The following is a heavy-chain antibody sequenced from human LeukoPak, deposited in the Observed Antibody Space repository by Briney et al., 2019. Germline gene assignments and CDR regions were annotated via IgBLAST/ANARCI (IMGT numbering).Heavy chain of an antibody. D-gene: IGHD2-2*01. CDR3: ARVGCSSTSCYEFDY. CDR1: GFTFSDYY. J-gene: IGHJ4*02. V-gene: IGHV3-11*04. Sequence: KPGGSLRLSCAASGFTFSDYYMSWIRQAPGKGPEWVSYISSSGSTIYYADSVKGRFTISRDNAKNSLYLQMNSLRAEDTAVYYCARVGCSSTSCYEFDYWGQGTLVTVSS. CDR2: ISSSGSTI.